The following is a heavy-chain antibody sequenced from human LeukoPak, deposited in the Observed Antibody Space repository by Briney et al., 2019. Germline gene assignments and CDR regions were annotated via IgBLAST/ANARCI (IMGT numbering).Heavy chain of an antibody. Sequence: SETLSLTCTVSGGPISSYYWSWIRQPPGKGLEWIGYIYYSGSTNYNPSLKSRVTISVDTSKNQFSLKLSSVTAADTAVYYCARDRNYDILTGAPTDAFDIWGQGTMVTVSS. D-gene: IGHD3-9*01. J-gene: IGHJ3*02. CDR1: GGPISSYY. V-gene: IGHV4-59*01. CDR2: IYYSGST. CDR3: ARDRNYDILTGAPTDAFDI.